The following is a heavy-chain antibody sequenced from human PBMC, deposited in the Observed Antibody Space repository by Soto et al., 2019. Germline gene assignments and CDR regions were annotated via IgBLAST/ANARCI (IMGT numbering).Heavy chain of an antibody. D-gene: IGHD2-2*01. V-gene: IGHV3-23*01. CDR3: AKSSGPIVVVPAARNACGYYYYMDV. Sequence: PGGSLRLSCAASGFTFSSYAMSWVRQAPGKGLEWVSAISGSGGSTYYADSVKGRFTISRDNSKNTLYLQTNSLRAEDTAVYYCAKSSGPIVVVPAARNACGYYYYMDVWGKGTTVTVSS. J-gene: IGHJ6*03. CDR1: GFTFSSYA. CDR2: ISGSGGST.